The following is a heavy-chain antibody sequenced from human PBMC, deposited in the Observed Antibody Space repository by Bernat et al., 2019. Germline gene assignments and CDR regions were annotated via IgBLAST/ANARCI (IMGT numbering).Heavy chain of an antibody. CDR2: INAGNGNT. CDR1: GYTFTSYA. V-gene: IGHV1-3*01. CDR3: ARDGAVRYFDL. Sequence: QVQLVQSGAEVKKPGASVKVSCKASGYTFTSYAMHWVRQAPGQRLEWMGWINAGNGNTKYSQKFQGRVTITRDTSASTAYMEPSSLRSEDTAVYYCARDGAVRYFDLWGRGTLVTVSS. D-gene: IGHD2-8*01. J-gene: IGHJ2*01.